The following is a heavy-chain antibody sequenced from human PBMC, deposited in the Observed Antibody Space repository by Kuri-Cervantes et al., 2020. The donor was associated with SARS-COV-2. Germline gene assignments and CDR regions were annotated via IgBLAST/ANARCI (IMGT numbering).Heavy chain of an antibody. CDR3: ARVDSSSWLFDY. CDR2: IYASGST. V-gene: IGHV4-61*02. D-gene: IGHD6-13*01. CDR1: GDSTGSGSYY. Sequence: SETLSLTCTVSGDSTGSGSYYWSWIRQPAWKGLEWIGLIYASGSTNYNSSLKSRVTISVDTSKNQFYLKLSSVTAADTAVYHCARVDSSSWLFDYWGQGTLVTVSS. J-gene: IGHJ4*02.